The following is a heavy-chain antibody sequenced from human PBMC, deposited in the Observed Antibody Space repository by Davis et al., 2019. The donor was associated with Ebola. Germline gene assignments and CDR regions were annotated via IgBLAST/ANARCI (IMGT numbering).Heavy chain of an antibody. J-gene: IGHJ6*02. Sequence: SVKVSCKASGGTFSSYAISWVRQAPGQGLEWMGGIIPIFGTANYAQTIQGRVTLTADESTSPAYMELSSLGPEDTAVYYCGKTPADSLYYYYGMDVWGQGTTVTVSS. V-gene: IGHV1-69*13. D-gene: IGHD2-15*01. CDR2: IIPIFGTA. CDR1: GGTFSSYA. CDR3: GKTPADSLYYYYGMDV.